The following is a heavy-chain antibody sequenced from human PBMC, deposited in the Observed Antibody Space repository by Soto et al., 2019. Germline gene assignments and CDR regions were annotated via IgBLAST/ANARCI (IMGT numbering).Heavy chain of an antibody. CDR2: LYWDDDK. V-gene: IGHV2-5*02. D-gene: IGHD2-21*02. CDR3: VQSRCGGDCRDIYSSHAYNGLDV. Sequence: QVTLKESGPTLVKPTQTLTLTCTVSGLSLRTTGVCVGWVRQPPGKALEWLALLYWDDDKRYSPSLRSRLTIAKDISEKQVVVTMTNIDTVDTATDYCVQSRCGGDCRDIYSSHAYNGLDVWGQWTTVTVSS. J-gene: IGHJ6*02. CDR1: GLSLRTTGVC.